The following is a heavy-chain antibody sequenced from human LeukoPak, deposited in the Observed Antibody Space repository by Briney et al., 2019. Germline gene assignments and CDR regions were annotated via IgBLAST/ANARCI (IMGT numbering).Heavy chain of an antibody. Sequence: PGGSLRLSCAASGFTFSNFLMTWVRHSPGKGLEWVASINEDGSRELYVDSAKGRFPISRDNANNALSLQMNSLRVEDTAVYYCARDPPRRSDFWGQGTLVTVSS. CDR2: INEDGSRE. CDR1: GFTFSNFL. V-gene: IGHV3-7*01. J-gene: IGHJ4*02. CDR3: ARDPPRRSDF.